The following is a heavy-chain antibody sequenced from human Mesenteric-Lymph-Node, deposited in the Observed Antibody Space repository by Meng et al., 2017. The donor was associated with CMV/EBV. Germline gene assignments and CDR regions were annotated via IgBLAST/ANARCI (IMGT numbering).Heavy chain of an antibody. CDR2: ISTITSYI. J-gene: IGHJ4*02. Sequence: GSLRLSCAASGFTFSSYSMHWVRQAPGKGLEWVSSISTITSYIYYADSVKGRFTISRDNAKNSLYLQMNSLRAEDTAVYYCARGAVGAIGEGLFDYWGQGTLVTVSS. D-gene: IGHD1-26*01. CDR1: GFTFSSYS. V-gene: IGHV3-21*01. CDR3: ARGAVGAIGEGLFDY.